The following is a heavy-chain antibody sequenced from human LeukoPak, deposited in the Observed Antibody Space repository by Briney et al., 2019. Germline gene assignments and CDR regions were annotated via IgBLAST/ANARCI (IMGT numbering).Heavy chain of an antibody. Sequence: GRSLRLSCAASGFTFDDYTMHWVRQAPGKGLEWVSGISWNSGSIGYADSVKGRFTISRDNAKNSLYLQMNSLRAEDTALYYCAKDMAESRHAFDIWGQGTMVTVSS. D-gene: IGHD3-16*01. CDR3: AKDMAESRHAFDI. CDR1: GFTFDDYT. V-gene: IGHV3-9*01. J-gene: IGHJ3*02. CDR2: ISWNSGSI.